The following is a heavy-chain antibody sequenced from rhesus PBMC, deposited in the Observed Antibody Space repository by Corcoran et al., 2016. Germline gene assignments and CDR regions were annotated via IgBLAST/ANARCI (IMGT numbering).Heavy chain of an antibody. CDR2: VYGITART. V-gene: IGHV4-143*01. CDR3: ARQGYTDHLGGLDS. D-gene: IGHD2-39*02. Sequence: QVQLQESGPGLVKPSETLSLTCPVSGGSISGYYNWNWIRQSPGKGLGWIGAVYGITARTNYNPSLKSRVTISKDTSKNQFSLRLTSVTAADTAVYYCARQGYTDHLGGLDSWGQGVVVTVSS. J-gene: IGHJ6*01. CDR1: GGSISGYYN.